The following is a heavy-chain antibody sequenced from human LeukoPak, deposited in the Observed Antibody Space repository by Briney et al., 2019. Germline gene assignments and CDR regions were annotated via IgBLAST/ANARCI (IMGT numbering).Heavy chain of an antibody. CDR3: ASLSNPDAFDI. J-gene: IGHJ3*02. CDR1: GYTFTGYY. Sequence: ASVKVSCKASGYTFTGYYMHWVRQAPGQGLEWMGRINPNSGVTHYAQKFQGRVTMTMDTSISTAYMELSSLRSDDTAVYYCASLSNPDAFDIWGQGTMVTVSS. D-gene: IGHD2/OR15-2a*01. CDR2: INPNSGVT. V-gene: IGHV1-2*06.